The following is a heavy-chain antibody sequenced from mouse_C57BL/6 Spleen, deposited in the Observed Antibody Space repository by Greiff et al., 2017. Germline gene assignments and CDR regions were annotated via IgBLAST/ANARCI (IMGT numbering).Heavy chain of an antibody. J-gene: IGHJ4*01. CDR1: GFTFSDYY. CDR3: AREDTTVVGGYAMDY. CDR2: INYDGSST. D-gene: IGHD1-1*01. Sequence: EVQVVESEGGLVQPGSSMKLSCTASGFTFSDYYMAWVRQVPEKGLEWVANINYDGSSTYYLDSLKSRFIISRDNAKNILYLQMSSLKSEDTATYYCAREDTTVVGGYAMDYWGQGTSVTVSS. V-gene: IGHV5-16*01.